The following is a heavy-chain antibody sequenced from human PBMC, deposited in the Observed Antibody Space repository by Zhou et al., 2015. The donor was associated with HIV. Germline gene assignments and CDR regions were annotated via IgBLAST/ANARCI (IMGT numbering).Heavy chain of an antibody. V-gene: IGHV3-30*02. CDR2: IRDDGSNK. J-gene: IGHJ4*02. CDR1: GFTFSSYG. CDR3: AKDRPGYSSGWYARILDY. D-gene: IGHD6-19*01. Sequence: QVQLVESGGGVVQPGRSLRLSCAASGFTFSSYGMHWVRQAPGKGLEWVAFIRDDGSNKYYADSVKGRFTISRDNSKNTLYLQMNSLRAEDRAVYYCAKDRPGYSSGWYARILDYWGQGTLVTVSS.